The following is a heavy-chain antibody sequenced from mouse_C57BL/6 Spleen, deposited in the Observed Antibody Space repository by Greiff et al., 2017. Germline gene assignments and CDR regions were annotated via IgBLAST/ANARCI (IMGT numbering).Heavy chain of an antibody. V-gene: IGHV5-12*01. Sequence: EVKLMESGGGLVQPGGSLKLSCAASGFTFSDYYMYWVRQTPEKRLEWVAYISNGGGSTYYPDTVKGRFTISRDNAKNTLYLQMSRLKSEDTAMYYCARRAADYWGQGTSVTVSS. CDR1: GFTFSDYY. CDR2: ISNGGGST. J-gene: IGHJ4*01. CDR3: ARRAADY.